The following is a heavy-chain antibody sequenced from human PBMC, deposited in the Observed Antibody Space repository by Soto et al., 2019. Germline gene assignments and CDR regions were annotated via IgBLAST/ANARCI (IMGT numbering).Heavy chain of an antibody. CDR3: ARASSPRDPWLDY. J-gene: IGHJ4*02. D-gene: IGHD5-18*01. CDR1: GFTFSDDY. CDR2: ISSSGGTI. V-gene: IGHV3-11*01. Sequence: GGSLRLSCGASGFTFSDDYMSWIRQAPGKGLEWVSYISSSGGTIYYADSVKGRFTISRDNAKNSLFLQMNSLRADDTAVYYCARASSPRDPWLDYWGQGTMVTVSS.